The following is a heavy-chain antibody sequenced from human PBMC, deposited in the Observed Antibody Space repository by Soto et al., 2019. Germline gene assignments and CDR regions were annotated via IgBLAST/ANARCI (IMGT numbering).Heavy chain of an antibody. CDR2: ISAYNGNT. CDR3: AGGGAPIDY. Sequence: QVQLVQSGAEVKKPGASVKVSCKTSGYTFTNFGLTWVRQAPGQGLEWMGWISAYNGNTNYAQNFQGRVSMTTDTSTSTAYMELRSLRSDDTAVYYCAGGGAPIDYWGQGTLVTVSS. V-gene: IGHV1-18*01. CDR1: GYTFTNFG. J-gene: IGHJ4*02. D-gene: IGHD3-16*01.